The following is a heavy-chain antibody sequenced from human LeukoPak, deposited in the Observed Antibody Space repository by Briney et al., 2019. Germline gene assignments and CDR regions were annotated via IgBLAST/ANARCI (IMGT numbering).Heavy chain of an antibody. CDR1: GSVFDIYA. CDR2: VSASANST. Sequence: GGSLRLSCAASGSVFDIYATTWVRQAPGKGLDWVSAVSASANSTYYADAVKGRFIISRDNAKNTLYLQMNSLGVDDTAVYYCARGPSCSSHSCYVIGALDIWGQGTLVAVSS. J-gene: IGHJ3*02. D-gene: IGHD2-2*01. CDR3: ARGPSCSSHSCYVIGALDI. V-gene: IGHV3-23*01.